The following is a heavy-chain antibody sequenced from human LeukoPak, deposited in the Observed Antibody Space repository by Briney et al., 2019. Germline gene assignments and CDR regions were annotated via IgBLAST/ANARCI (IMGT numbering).Heavy chain of an antibody. J-gene: IGHJ6*02. CDR2: ISAYNGNT. Sequence: ASVKVSCKASGYTFTSYGISWVRQAPGQGLEWMGWISAYNGNTNYAQKLQGRVTMTTDTSTSTAYMELRSLRSDDTAVYYCVRDGYGSGSYYPGSRDYYYYGMDVWGQGTTVTVS. V-gene: IGHV1-18*01. CDR3: VRDGYGSGSYYPGSRDYYYYGMDV. CDR1: GYTFTSYG. D-gene: IGHD3-10*01.